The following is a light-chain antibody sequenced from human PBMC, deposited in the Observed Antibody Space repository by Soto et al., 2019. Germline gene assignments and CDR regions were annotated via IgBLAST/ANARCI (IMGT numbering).Light chain of an antibody. CDR1: SSDVGGYNY. CDR2: EVS. Sequence: VLTQPASVSGSPGQSITISCTGTSSDVGGYNYVSWYQQHPGKAPKLMIYEVSNRPSRVSNRFSGSKSGNTASLTISGLQAEDEADYYCLSYAGTNARLRVFGTGTKVTVL. J-gene: IGLJ1*01. V-gene: IGLV2-14*01. CDR3: LSYAGTNARLRV.